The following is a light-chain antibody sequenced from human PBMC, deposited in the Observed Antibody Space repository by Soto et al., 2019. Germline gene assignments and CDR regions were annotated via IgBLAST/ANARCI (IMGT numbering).Light chain of an antibody. V-gene: IGLV1-51*02. Sequence: QSVLTQPPSVSAAPGQRVTISCSGSSANIGKDFVSWYRQVAGAAPRLLIYEINKRVSGIPDRFSGSKSGTSATLTITGLQAGDEADYYCGSWDTGLSGYVFGPGNKVTVL. J-gene: IGLJ1*01. CDR1: SANIGKDF. CDR2: EIN. CDR3: GSWDTGLSGYV.